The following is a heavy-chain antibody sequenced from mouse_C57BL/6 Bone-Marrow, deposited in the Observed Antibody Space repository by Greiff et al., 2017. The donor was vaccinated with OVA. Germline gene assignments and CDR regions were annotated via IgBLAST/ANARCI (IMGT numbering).Heavy chain of an antibody. CDR3: ARFDYSWFAY. Sequence: VQLQQSGPELVKPGASVKIPCKASGYTFTDYHMDWVKQSHGKSLEWIGDINPNNGGTIYNQKFKGKATLTVDKSSSTAYMELRSLTSEDTAVYYCARFDYSWFAYWGQGTLVTVSA. V-gene: IGHV1-18*01. CDR1: GYTFTDYH. J-gene: IGHJ3*01. CDR2: INPNNGGT. D-gene: IGHD2-4*01.